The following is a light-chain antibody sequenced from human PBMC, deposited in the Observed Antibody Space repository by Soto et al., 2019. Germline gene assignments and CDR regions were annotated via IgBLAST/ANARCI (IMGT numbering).Light chain of an antibody. Sequence: DIQMTQSPSTLSASIGDRVTITCRASQSIGRWLAWYQQKPGKAPNLLIYDASSLQSGVPSRFSGSGSGTEFSLTTSSLQPDDFATYSCQQSNSYSWTFGQGTKVEVK. J-gene: IGKJ1*01. CDR2: DAS. V-gene: IGKV1-5*01. CDR3: QQSNSYSWT. CDR1: QSIGRW.